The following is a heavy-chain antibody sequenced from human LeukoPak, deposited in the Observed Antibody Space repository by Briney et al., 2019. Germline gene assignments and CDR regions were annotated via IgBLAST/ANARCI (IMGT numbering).Heavy chain of an antibody. J-gene: IGHJ5*02. D-gene: IGHD3-10*01. V-gene: IGHV3-48*03. CDR3: ARDPYYYGSGSYYNA. CDR2: ISSSGSTI. CDR1: GFTFSSYE. Sequence: PGGSLRLSCAASGFTFSSYEMNWVRQAPGKGLEWVSYISSSGSTIYYADSVKGRFTISRDNAKNSLYLQMNSLRAEDTAVYYCARDPYYYGSGSYYNAWGQGTLVTVSS.